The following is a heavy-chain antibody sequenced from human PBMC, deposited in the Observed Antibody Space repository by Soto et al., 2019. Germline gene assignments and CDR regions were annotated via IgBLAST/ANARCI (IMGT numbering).Heavy chain of an antibody. Sequence: ASVKVSCKASTYSFTSYYMHWVRQAPGQGLEWVGVINPSGGSTSFAQKFQGRVTMTRDTSASTVYMELSSLRSEDTAVYYCAREYYYGSGSYGAAFDVWGQGTMVTVSS. CDR3: AREYYYGSGSYGAAFDV. D-gene: IGHD3-10*01. CDR1: TYSFTSYY. CDR2: INPSGGST. J-gene: IGHJ3*01. V-gene: IGHV1-46*01.